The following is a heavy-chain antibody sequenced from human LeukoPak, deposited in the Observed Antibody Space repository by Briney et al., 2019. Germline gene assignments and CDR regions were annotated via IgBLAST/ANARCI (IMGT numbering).Heavy chain of an antibody. CDR2: IYDSGST. J-gene: IGHJ5*02. D-gene: IGHD2/OR15-2a*01. CDR1: GDSISSGAYS. V-gene: IGHV4-30-2*06. Sequence: SETLSLTCAVSGDSISSGAYSWSWIRQSPGKGLEWIGYIYDSGSTFYNPSLKSRVTMSIDRSNNQFSLKLSSVTAADTAVYYCARESNINNWFNPWGQGTLVTVSS. CDR3: ARESNINNWFNP.